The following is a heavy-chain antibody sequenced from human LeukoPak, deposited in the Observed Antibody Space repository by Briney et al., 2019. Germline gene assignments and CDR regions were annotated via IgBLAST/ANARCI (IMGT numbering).Heavy chain of an antibody. J-gene: IGHJ4*02. CDR1: GFTFSSYW. CDR3: AKDHYGSGSYWDY. D-gene: IGHD3-10*01. V-gene: IGHV3-43D*03. CDR2: ISWDGGGT. Sequence: GGSLRLSCAASGFTFSSYWMSWVRQAPGKGLEWVSLISWDGGGTHYADSVKGRFTISRDNSKNSLYLQMNSLRTEDTALYYCAKDHYGSGSYWDYWGQGTLVTVSS.